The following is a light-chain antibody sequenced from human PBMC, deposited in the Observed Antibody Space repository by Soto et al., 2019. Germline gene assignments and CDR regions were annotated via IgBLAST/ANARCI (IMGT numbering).Light chain of an antibody. J-gene: IGLJ2*01. CDR2: EGS. Sequence: QSALTQPASVSGSPGQSITISCTGTSSDVGNYNLVSWYQQLPGKAPKLMIYEGSKRPSGVSNHFSGSKSGNTASLTISGLQAEDEADYYCCSYAGSTTFRVLFGGGTKLTVL. CDR1: SSDVGNYNL. CDR3: CSYAGSTTFRVL. V-gene: IGLV2-23*03.